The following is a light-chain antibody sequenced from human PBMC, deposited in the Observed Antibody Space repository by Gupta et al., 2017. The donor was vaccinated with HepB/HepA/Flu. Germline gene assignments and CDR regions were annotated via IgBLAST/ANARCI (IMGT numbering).Light chain of an antibody. V-gene: IGKV2-28*01. CDR2: LGS. Sequence: DLVMTQSPLSLPVTPGESVSISCRSSQSLVKSNGYNYLDWYLQKPGQSPQLLIYLGSNRASGVPDRFSGSGSGADFTLKISRVEADDVGVYYCMQALQSPRTFGQGTKLEIK. J-gene: IGKJ2*02. CDR1: QSLVKSNGYNY. CDR3: MQALQSPRT.